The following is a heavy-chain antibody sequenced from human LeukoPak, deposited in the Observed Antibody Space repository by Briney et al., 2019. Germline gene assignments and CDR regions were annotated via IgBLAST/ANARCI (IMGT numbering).Heavy chain of an antibody. D-gene: IGHD2-2*02. CDR1: GYTFTSYG. Sequence: ASVKVSCKASGYTFTSYGISWVRQAPGQGLEWMGWISAYNGNTNYAQKLQGRVTMTTDTSTSTAYMELRSLRSDDTAVYYCARDPWEDRSSTSCYTFDYWGQGTLVTVSS. V-gene: IGHV1-18*01. CDR2: ISAYNGNT. CDR3: ARDPWEDRSSTSCYTFDY. J-gene: IGHJ4*02.